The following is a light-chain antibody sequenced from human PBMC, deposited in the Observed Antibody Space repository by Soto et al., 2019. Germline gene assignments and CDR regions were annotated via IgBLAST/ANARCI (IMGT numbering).Light chain of an antibody. Sequence: DIQMTQSPSTLSASVGDRVSITCRASQSLSSWLAWNQQKPGRAPKLLVYDASSLESGVPSRFSGSGSGTEFTLTISSLQPDDFATYYCQQYNNYPRTFGQGTKVEIK. J-gene: IGKJ1*01. CDR3: QQYNNYPRT. V-gene: IGKV1-5*01. CDR1: QSLSSW. CDR2: DAS.